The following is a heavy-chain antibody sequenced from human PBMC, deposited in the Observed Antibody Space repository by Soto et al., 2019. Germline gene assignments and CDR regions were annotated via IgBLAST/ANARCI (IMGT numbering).Heavy chain of an antibody. CDR2: ISYSGNS. J-gene: IGHJ6*02. V-gene: IGHV4-59*01. CDR1: GGSMNRYY. CDR3: ARTTTLTKVKDV. D-gene: IGHD4-17*01. Sequence: PSETLSLSGTVAGGSMNRYYWSWIRQPPGKGLEWIAYISYSGNSNSNPSLTSRVTISVDTSRNQFSLRLSSVTAADTAVYYCARTTTLTKVKDVRAQGTSVPVSS.